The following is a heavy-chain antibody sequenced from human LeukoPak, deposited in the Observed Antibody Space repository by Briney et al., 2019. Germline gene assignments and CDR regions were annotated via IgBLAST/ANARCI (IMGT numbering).Heavy chain of an antibody. V-gene: IGHV1-8*01. CDR2: MNPNSGNT. CDR3: ARGLNYDSSGYYFF. CDR1: GYTFNSYD. Sequence: ASVKVSCKASGYTFNSYDINWVRQATGQGLEWMGWMNPNSGNTGYAQKFQGRVTMTRNTSISTAYMELSSLRSEDTAVYYCARGLNYDSSGYYFFWGQGTLVTVSS. D-gene: IGHD3-22*01. J-gene: IGHJ4*02.